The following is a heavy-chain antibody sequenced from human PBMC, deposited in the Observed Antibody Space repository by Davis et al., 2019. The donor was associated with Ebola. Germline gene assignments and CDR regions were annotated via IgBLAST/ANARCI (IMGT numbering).Heavy chain of an antibody. V-gene: IGHV3-11*04. D-gene: IGHD3-10*01. CDR1: GFKFSDSW. CDR3: ARDAVWFGELFDY. Sequence: GESLKISCKASGFKFSDSWMNWVRQAPGKGLEWVSYISSSGSTIYYADSVKGRFTISRDNAKNSLYLQMNSLRAEDTAVYYCARDAVWFGELFDYWGQGTLVTVSS. CDR2: ISSSGSTI. J-gene: IGHJ4*02.